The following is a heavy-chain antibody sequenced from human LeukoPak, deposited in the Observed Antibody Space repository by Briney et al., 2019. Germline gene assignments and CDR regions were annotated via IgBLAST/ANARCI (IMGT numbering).Heavy chain of an antibody. CDR2: ISGSSGST. CDR3: AKDREVYVQNWFDP. D-gene: IGHD2-8*01. J-gene: IGHJ5*02. CDR1: GFTFSSYA. Sequence: GGSLRLSCAASGFTFSSYAMSWVRQAPGKGLEWVSAISGSSGSTYYADSVKGRFTISRDNSKNTLYLQMNSLRAEDTAVYYCAKDREVYVQNWFDPWGQGTLVTVSS. V-gene: IGHV3-23*01.